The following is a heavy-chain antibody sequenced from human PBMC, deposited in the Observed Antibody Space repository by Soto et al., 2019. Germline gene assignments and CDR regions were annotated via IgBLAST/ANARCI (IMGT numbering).Heavy chain of an antibody. CDR2: ISGYNGKT. D-gene: IGHD3-16*01. V-gene: IGHV1-18*01. CDR3: AREVDVPYYSYGMDV. Sequence: QVQLVQFGGEVKKPGASVKVSCKASGYTFTSYGSSWVRQAPGQGLEWMGWISGYNGKTNYAQKVQDRVTMTTDTSTSKVYMELRSLRSDDTAVYYCAREVDVPYYSYGMDVWGQGNTVTVSS. CDR1: GYTFTSYG. J-gene: IGHJ6*02.